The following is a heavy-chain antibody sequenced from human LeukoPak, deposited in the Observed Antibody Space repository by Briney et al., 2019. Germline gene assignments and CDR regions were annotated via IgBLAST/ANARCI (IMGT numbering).Heavy chain of an antibody. Sequence: GGSLRLSCAASGFTFSSYSMNWVRQAPGKGLEWVSYISSSSSTIYYADSVKGRFTISRDNAKNSLYLQMNSLRAEDTAVYYCTRDLMDYDASTGLHHYYMDVWGQGTTVTVSS. D-gene: IGHD3-9*01. CDR3: TRDLMDYDASTGLHHYYMDV. J-gene: IGHJ6*02. CDR1: GFTFSSYS. CDR2: ISSSSSTI. V-gene: IGHV3-48*01.